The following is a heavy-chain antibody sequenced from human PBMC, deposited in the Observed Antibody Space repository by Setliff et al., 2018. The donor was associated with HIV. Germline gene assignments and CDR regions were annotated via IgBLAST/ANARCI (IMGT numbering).Heavy chain of an antibody. CDR2: IYTSGST. CDR3: ARGLSFYDPGGFDY. CDR1: GGSISGHY. V-gene: IGHV4-4*09. D-gene: IGHD3-22*01. Sequence: SETLSLTCTVSGGSISGHYWSWIRQPPGRGLEWIGYIYTSGSTNYNPSLKSRVTISVDTYKNQFSLKLSSGTAADTAVYYCARGLSFYDPGGFDYWGQGTLVTVSS. J-gene: IGHJ4*02.